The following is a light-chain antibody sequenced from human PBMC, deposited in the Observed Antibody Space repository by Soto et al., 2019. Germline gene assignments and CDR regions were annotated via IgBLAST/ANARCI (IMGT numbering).Light chain of an antibody. J-gene: IGLJ1*01. CDR2: YDD. CDR1: SSNIGKNA. Sequence: QSVLTQPPSVAEAPRQRVPISCSGSSSNIGKNAVNWYQQLPGKAPKLLIFYDDLLPSGISDRFSGSRSGTSASLVISGLQSEDEADYYCGAWDDSLNGPVFGTGTKLTVL. CDR3: GAWDDSLNGPV. V-gene: IGLV1-36*01.